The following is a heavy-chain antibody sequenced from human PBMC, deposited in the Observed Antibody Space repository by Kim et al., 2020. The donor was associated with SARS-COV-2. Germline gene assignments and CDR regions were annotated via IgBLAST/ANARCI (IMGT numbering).Heavy chain of an antibody. V-gene: IGHV1-69*01. D-gene: IGHD2-21*01. CDR3: ARVGIPARYNWCDP. J-gene: IGHJ5*02. Sequence: AERFQGRVTITADESTSTAYLELSSLMSGDTAVYYCARVGIPARYNWCDPWGQGTLVTVSS.